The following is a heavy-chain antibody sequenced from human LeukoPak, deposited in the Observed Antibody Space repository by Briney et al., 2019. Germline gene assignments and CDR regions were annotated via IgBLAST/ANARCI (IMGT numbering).Heavy chain of an antibody. CDR3: ARAVDSSGFSCFQH. Sequence: SETLSLTCTVSGHSIINSYYWGWIRQPPGKGLEWTGSIYHSGSTYYNPSLKSRVTISVDTSKNQFSLKLNSVTAADTAVYYCARAVDSSGFSCFQHWGQGTLVTVSS. V-gene: IGHV4-38-2*02. D-gene: IGHD3-22*01. CDR1: GHSIINSYY. J-gene: IGHJ1*01. CDR2: IYHSGST.